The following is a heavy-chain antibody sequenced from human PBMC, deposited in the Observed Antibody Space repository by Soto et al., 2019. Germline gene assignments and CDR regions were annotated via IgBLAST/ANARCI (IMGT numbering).Heavy chain of an antibody. Sequence: QVLLVQSGAEVKKPGSSVRVSCKASGDTFKNFAFSWVRQAPGHGLEWVGGILPLFNAPTYAQKFQGRVTITADEYTSTAYMDLSRLTSDDTAVYFCTRGSRPAAIPATFDFWGQGTLVTVS. J-gene: IGHJ4*02. CDR2: ILPLFNAP. CDR1: GDTFKNFA. V-gene: IGHV1-69*01. D-gene: IGHD2-2*02. CDR3: TRGSRPAAIPATFDF.